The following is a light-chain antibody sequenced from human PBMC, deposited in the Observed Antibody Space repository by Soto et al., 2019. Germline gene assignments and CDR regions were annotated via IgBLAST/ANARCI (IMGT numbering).Light chain of an antibody. J-gene: IGLJ2*01. CDR2: DVS. V-gene: IGLV2-14*01. Sequence: QSALTQPASVSGSPGQSITISCTGTSSDVGGYNYVSWYQQHPGKAPKLMIYDVSNRPSGVSNRFSGSKSGNTASLTISGLQAEDEDDYYCSSYTSSSPRVFGGGTTLTVL. CDR3: SSYTSSSPRV. CDR1: SSDVGGYNY.